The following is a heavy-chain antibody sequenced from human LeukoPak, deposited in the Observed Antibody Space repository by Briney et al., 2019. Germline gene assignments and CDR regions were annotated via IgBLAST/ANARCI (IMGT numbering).Heavy chain of an antibody. CDR3: ARDLGGVGANHWFDP. CDR1: GFTFSSYN. Sequence: TGGSLRLSCAASGFTFSSYNMNWVRQAPGKGLEWVSFISSTSNYIFYADSVKGRFTISRDNAKNSLYLQMNSLRAEDTAVYYCARDLGGVGANHWFDPWGQGTLVTVSS. CDR2: ISSTSNYI. V-gene: IGHV3-21*01. J-gene: IGHJ5*02. D-gene: IGHD1-26*01.